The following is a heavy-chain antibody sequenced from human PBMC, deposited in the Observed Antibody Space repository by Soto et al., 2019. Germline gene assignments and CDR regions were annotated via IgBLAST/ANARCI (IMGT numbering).Heavy chain of an antibody. J-gene: IGHJ3*01. D-gene: IGHD3-10*02. CDR3: AHFVRTFDV. V-gene: IGHV2-5*02. CDR2: IYWDHDQ. CDR1: GFSLSTYGVG. Sequence: QITLKESGPTLVKPTQTLTLTCTFSGFSLSTYGVGVGWIRQPPGKALEWLAIIYWDHDQYFSPSLKDRLTISNATSTNQVVLTMTSMDPVYTATYFCAHFVRTFDVWGHGTLVTVAS.